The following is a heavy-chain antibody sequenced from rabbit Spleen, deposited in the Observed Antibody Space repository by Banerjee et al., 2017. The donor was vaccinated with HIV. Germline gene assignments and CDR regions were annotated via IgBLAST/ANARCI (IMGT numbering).Heavy chain of an antibody. Sequence: QSLEESGGGLVQPEGSLALTCKASGFSFSSSDYICWVRQAPGKGLEWIACIYTGDGVTYYASWAKGRFTISKTSSTTVTLQMTSLTAADTATYFCASSYDVSGATYGLNLWGPGTLVTVS. CDR3: ASSYDVSGATYGLNL. CDR1: GFSFSSSDY. J-gene: IGHJ4*01. V-gene: IGHV1S40*01. D-gene: IGHD4-2*01. CDR2: IYTGDGVT.